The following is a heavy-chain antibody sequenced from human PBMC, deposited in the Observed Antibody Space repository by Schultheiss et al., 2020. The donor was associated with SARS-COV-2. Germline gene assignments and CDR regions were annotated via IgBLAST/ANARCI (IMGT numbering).Heavy chain of an antibody. CDR1: GGSFSGYY. CDR2: IYYSGST. V-gene: IGHV4-59*08. Sequence: SETLSLTCAVYGGSFSGYYWSWIRQPPGKGLEWIGYIYYSGSTNYNPSLKSRVTISVDTSKNQFSLKLSSVTAADTAVYYCVGGRTTYLVWGKGTTVTVSS. D-gene: IGHD2/OR15-2a*01. CDR3: VGGRTTYLV. J-gene: IGHJ6*04.